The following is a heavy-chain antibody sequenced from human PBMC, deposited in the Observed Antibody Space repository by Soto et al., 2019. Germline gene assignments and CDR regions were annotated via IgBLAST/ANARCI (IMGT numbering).Heavy chain of an antibody. V-gene: IGHV4-59*01. CDR1: GGSISSYY. Sequence: SETLSLTCTVSGGSISSYYWSWIRQPPGKGLEWIGYIYYSGSTNYNPSLKSRVTISVDTSKNQFSLKLSSVTAADTAVYYCARVITMVRGTGQGYFDYWGQGTLVTVSS. CDR2: IYYSGST. J-gene: IGHJ4*02. CDR3: ARVITMVRGTGQGYFDY. D-gene: IGHD3-10*01.